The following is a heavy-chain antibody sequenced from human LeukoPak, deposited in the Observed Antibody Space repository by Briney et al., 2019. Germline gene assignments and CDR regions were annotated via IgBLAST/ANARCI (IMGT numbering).Heavy chain of an antibody. J-gene: IGHJ4*02. Sequence: SETLSLTCTVSGGSISSSSYYWGWIRQPPGKGLEWIGSIYYSGSTYYNPSLKSRVTISVDTSKNQFSLKLSSVTAADTAVYYCATTLGHVLLWFGELSHDYWGQGTLVTVSS. CDR3: ATTLGHVLLWFGELSHDY. CDR2: IYYSGST. CDR1: GGSISSSSYY. D-gene: IGHD3-10*01. V-gene: IGHV4-39*01.